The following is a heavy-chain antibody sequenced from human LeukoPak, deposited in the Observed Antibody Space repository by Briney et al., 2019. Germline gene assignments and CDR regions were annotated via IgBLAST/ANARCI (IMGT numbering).Heavy chain of an antibody. V-gene: IGHV3-49*04. CDR2: IRSKAYGGTT. Sequence: GRSLRLSCTASGFTFGDYAMSWVRQAPGKGLEWVGFIRSKAYGGTTEYAASVKGRLTISRDDSKSIAYLQMNSLKTEDTAVYYCARSKWLRCDYWGQGTLVTVSS. D-gene: IGHD5-12*01. J-gene: IGHJ4*02. CDR1: GFTFGDYA. CDR3: ARSKWLRCDY.